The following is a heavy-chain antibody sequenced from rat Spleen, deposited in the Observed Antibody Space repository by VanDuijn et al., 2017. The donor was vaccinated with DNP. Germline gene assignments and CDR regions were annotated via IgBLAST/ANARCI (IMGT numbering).Heavy chain of an antibody. CDR3: ARSHTTGLTWFAY. D-gene: IGHD1-9*01. CDR1: GVSLTSNT. J-gene: IGHJ3*01. CDR2: MSSGESA. V-gene: IGHV2-6*01. Sequence: QVQLKESGPGLVQPSQTLSLTCTVSGVSLTSNTVAWVRQPPGKGLEWIAAMSSGESAYYNSALISRLSISRDTSKSQVFLKLNSLQTEDTAMYFCARSHTTGLTWFAYWGQGTLVTVSS.